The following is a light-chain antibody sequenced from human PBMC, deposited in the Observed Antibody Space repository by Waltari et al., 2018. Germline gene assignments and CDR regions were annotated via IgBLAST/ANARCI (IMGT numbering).Light chain of an antibody. J-gene: IGKJ1*01. CDR1: QRIGYH. V-gene: IGKV1-39*01. CDR3: QQSWDAPRT. Sequence: DVQMTQSPSSLSASVGYRVTINCRAIQRIGYHLNWYQRQPGRGPRLLIYSASILERGVPSRFSGSGYGTDFTLTISGLQPDDFGTYFCQQSWDAPRTFGQGTKVELK. CDR2: SAS.